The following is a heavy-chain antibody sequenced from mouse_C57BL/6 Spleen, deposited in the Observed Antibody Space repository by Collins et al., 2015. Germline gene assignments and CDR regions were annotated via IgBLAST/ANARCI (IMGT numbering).Heavy chain of an antibody. D-gene: IGHD6-1*01. J-gene: IGHJ1*01. CDR1: GFTFTDYY. V-gene: IGHV7-3*02. CDR3: VRDYNVDIYWYFDV. CDR2: IRDKAHGHTI. Sequence: EVKLVESGGSLVQPGGSLRLSCEISGFTFTDYYMSWVRQPPGKALEWLGFIRDKAHGHTIEYSSSVKGRYTISRDNSQSILYLQMNTLRAEDSATYYCVRDYNVDIYWYFDVWGAGTTVTVSS.